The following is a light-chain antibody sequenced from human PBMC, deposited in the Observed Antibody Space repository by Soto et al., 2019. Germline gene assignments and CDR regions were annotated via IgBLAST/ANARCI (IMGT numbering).Light chain of an antibody. J-gene: IGLJ2*01. V-gene: IGLV1-51*01. CDR3: GTWDISLDTVV. Sequence: QSVLTQPPSVSAAPGQKVTISCSGSSSNIGGNYVSWYQVIPRTAPKLLIYDNKKRHSGIPDRFSGSKSGTSATLGITELQIGDEAEYYCGTWDISLDTVVFGGGTKLTVL. CDR1: SSNIGGNY. CDR2: DNK.